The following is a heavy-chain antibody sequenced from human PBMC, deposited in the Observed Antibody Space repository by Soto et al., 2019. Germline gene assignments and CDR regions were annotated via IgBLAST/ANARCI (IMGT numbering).Heavy chain of an antibody. J-gene: IGHJ4*02. V-gene: IGHV4-38-2*01. D-gene: IGHD5-18*01. CDR3: ARAREPEYSSAIFFDI. CDR1: GYSISSAYV. CDR2: IYHSGTT. Sequence: SETLSLTWAFSGYSISSAYVWAWIRPPPGKWLEWVASIYHSGTTFYNPSLTSRATISVDTSNNHFSLRLNSVTDEDTAVYYCARAREPEYSSAIFFDIWGQGALVTVSS.